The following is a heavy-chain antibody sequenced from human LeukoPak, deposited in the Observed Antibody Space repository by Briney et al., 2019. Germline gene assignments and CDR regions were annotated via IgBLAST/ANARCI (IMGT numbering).Heavy chain of an antibody. D-gene: IGHD1-1*01. Sequence: PGGSLRLSCAASGFTFSSYAMSWVRQAPGKGLEWVSAISGSGGSTYYAGSVKGRFTISRENAKNSLYLQMNSLRAGDTAVYYCARGILEMDVWGQGTTVTVSS. CDR3: ARGILEMDV. J-gene: IGHJ6*02. CDR2: ISGSGGST. V-gene: IGHV3-23*01. CDR1: GFTFSSYA.